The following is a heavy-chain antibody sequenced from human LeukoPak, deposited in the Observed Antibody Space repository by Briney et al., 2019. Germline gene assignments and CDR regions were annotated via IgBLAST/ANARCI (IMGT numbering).Heavy chain of an antibody. Sequence: SWIRQSPGKGLEWVGRIKSKTDGGTTDYAAPVKGRFTISRDDSKNTLYLQMNSLKTEDTAVYYCTTDYYDSSGFDYWGQGTLVTVSS. J-gene: IGHJ4*02. D-gene: IGHD3-22*01. CDR3: TTDYYDSSGFDY. CDR2: IKSKTDGGTT. V-gene: IGHV3-15*01.